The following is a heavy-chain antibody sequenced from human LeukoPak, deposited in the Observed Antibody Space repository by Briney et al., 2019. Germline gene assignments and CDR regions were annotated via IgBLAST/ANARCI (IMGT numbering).Heavy chain of an antibody. CDR3: ARGVGLNWFDP. V-gene: IGHV1-18*01. CDR1: GYTFTSYG. CDR2: ISAYNGNT. D-gene: IGHD1-26*01. Sequence: EASVTVPCKASGYTFTSYGISWVRQAPGQGLEWMGWISAYNGNTNYAQKLQGRVTMTTDTSTSTAYMELRSLRSEDTAVYYCARGVGLNWFDPWGQGTLVTVSS. J-gene: IGHJ5*02.